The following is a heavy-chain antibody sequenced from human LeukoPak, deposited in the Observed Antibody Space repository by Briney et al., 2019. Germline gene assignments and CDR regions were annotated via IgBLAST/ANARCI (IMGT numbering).Heavy chain of an antibody. CDR1: GVSFSGYY. J-gene: IGHJ4*02. CDR2: INHSGST. Sequence: SETLSLTCAVYGVSFSGYYWSWIRQPPGKGLEWMGEINHSGSTNYNPSLKSRVTISVDTSKYQFPLKLSSVTAADTAVYYCARMTDSSSWSRDFDYWGQGTLVTVSS. CDR3: ARMTDSSSWSRDFDY. D-gene: IGHD6-13*01. V-gene: IGHV4-34*01.